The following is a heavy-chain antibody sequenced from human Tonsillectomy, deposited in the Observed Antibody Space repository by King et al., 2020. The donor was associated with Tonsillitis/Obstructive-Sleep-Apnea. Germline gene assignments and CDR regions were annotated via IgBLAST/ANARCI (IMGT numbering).Heavy chain of an antibody. CDR3: ARSWGVVVVPAVY. Sequence: VQLQQWGAGLLKPSETLSLTCAVYGGSFSGYYWSWIRQPPGKGLDWIGEINPSGSTNYNPSLKSRVTISVDTSKNQFSLKLTPVTAADAAVYYCARSWGVVVVPAVYWGQGTLVTVSS. CDR2: INPSGST. V-gene: IGHV4-34*01. CDR1: GGSFSGYY. D-gene: IGHD2-15*01. J-gene: IGHJ4*02.